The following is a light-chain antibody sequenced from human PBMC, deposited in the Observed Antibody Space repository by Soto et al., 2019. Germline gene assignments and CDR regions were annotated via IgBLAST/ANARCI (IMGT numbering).Light chain of an antibody. V-gene: IGLV2-14*01. CDR1: SSDVGGYNY. Sequence: QSVLAQPASVSGSPGQSITISCTGTSSDVGGYNYVSWYQQHPGKAPKLMIYEVTNRPSGVSNRFSGSKSGNTASLTISGLQAEDQADYYCSSYKSRSTLVFGTGTKV. J-gene: IGLJ1*01. CDR3: SSYKSRSTLV. CDR2: EVT.